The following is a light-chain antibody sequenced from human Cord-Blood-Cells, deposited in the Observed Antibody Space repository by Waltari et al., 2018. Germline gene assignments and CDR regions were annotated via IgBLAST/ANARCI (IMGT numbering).Light chain of an antibody. CDR3: QQFNSYPIT. CDR1: QGISSA. V-gene: IGKV1-13*02. Sequence: AIQLTQSPSSLSASVGDRVTITCRASQGISSALAWYQQKPGKAPKLLNYDASSLESGVPSRFSGSGSGTDFTLTIRSLQPEDFATYYCQQFNSYPITFGQGTRLEIK. J-gene: IGKJ5*01. CDR2: DAS.